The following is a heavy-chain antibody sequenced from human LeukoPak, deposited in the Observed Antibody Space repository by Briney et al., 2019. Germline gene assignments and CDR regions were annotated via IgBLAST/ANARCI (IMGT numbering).Heavy chain of an antibody. D-gene: IGHD1-26*01. CDR2: ISSSDEK. V-gene: IGHV4-39*01. CDR1: GASIPTTSFS. Sequence: SETLSLTCAVSGASIPTTSFSWAWIRQPPGQDLEWIATISSSDEKYYNPSLMSRVTISLDTSKNRFSLEVTSVTAADTGLFYCAKFKSGTGFDYWGRGILVIVSS. J-gene: IGHJ4*02. CDR3: AKFKSGTGFDY.